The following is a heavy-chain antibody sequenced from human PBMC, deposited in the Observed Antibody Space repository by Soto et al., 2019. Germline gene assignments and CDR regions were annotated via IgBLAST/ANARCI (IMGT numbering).Heavy chain of an antibody. V-gene: IGHV1-69*02. Sequence: QVQLVQSGAEVKKPGSSVKVSCKASGGTFSSYTISWVRQAPGQGLEWMGRIIPILGIANYAQKFQGRVTITADKSTRTAYMELSRLRSEDTAVYYCARFRSSAGYLYGMDVWGQGTTVTVSS. CDR2: IIPILGIA. D-gene: IGHD5-12*01. CDR1: GGTFSSYT. J-gene: IGHJ6*02. CDR3: ARFRSSAGYLYGMDV.